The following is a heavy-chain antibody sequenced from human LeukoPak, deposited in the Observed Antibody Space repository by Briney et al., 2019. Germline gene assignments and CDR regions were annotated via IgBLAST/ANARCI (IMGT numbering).Heavy chain of an antibody. CDR2: FDPEDGET. D-gene: IGHD2-2*01. CDR1: GYTLTELS. J-gene: IGHJ5*02. CDR3: APRDALPAASRYNWFDP. Sequence: GASVKVSCKVSGYTLTELSMHWVRQAPGKGLEWMGGFDPEDGETIYAQKFQGRVTMTEDTSTDTAYMELSSPRSEDTAVYYCAPRDALPAASRYNWFDPWGQGTLVTVSS. V-gene: IGHV1-24*01.